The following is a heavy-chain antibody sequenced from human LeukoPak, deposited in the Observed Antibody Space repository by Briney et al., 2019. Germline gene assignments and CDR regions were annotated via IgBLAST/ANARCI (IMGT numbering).Heavy chain of an antibody. CDR3: ARDQGYDFWSGYYTGTEYFQH. CDR2: IKQDGSEK. CDR1: GFTFSSYW. D-gene: IGHD3-3*01. Sequence: QAGGSLRLSCAASGFTFSSYWMSWVRQAPGKGLEWVANIKQDGSEKYYVDSVKGRFTISRVNAKNSLYLQMNSLRAEDTAVYYCARDQGYDFWSGYYTGTEYFQHWGQGTLITVSS. V-gene: IGHV3-7*01. J-gene: IGHJ1*01.